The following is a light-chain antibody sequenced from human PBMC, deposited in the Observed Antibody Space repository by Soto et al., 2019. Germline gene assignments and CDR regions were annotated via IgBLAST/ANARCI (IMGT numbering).Light chain of an antibody. CDR1: SSNIGAGYD. J-gene: IGLJ2*01. CDR2: GNS. CDR3: HSYDGSRSRSV. V-gene: IGLV1-40*01. Sequence: QSVLTQPPSVSGAPGQRVTISCTGSSSNIGAGYDVHWYQQLPGTAPKLLIYGNSNRPSGVPDRFSGSKSGTSASLAITGLQAEDEADYYCHSYDGSRSRSVFGGGTKVTVL.